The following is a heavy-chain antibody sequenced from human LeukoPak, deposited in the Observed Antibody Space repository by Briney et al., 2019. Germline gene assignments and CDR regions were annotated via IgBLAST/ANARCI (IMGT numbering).Heavy chain of an antibody. Sequence: PGGSLRLSCAASGFTFSNYGMHWVRQAPGKGLEWVAFIRYDGTNKYYADSVKGRFTISRDNSKNTLYLQMNSLRAEDTAVYYCARHRAMRIDDAFDIWSQGTMVTVTS. CDR2: IRYDGTNK. V-gene: IGHV3-30*02. J-gene: IGHJ3*02. CDR1: GFTFSNYG. D-gene: IGHD2-15*01. CDR3: ARHRAMRIDDAFDI.